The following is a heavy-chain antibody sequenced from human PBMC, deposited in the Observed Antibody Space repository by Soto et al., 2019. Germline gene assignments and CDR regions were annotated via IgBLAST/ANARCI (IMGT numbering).Heavy chain of an antibody. CDR3: AKDTPQEWLLVFHY. Sequence: HPGGSLRLSCAGSVFTFSNYAMSWVRQSPGKGLEWVSAISGSGDSTYYANSVKGRFTISRDNSKNTMYLQMNSLRAEDTAVYYCAKDTPQEWLLVFHYWGQGTMVTVSS. CDR1: VFTFSNYA. CDR2: ISGSGDST. D-gene: IGHD3-3*01. V-gene: IGHV3-23*01. J-gene: IGHJ4*02.